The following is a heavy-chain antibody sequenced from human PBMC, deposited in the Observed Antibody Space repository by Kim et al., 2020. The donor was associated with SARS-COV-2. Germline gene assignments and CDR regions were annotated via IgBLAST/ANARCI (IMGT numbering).Heavy chain of an antibody. CDR3: AAQAGSSWISYYYGMDV. V-gene: IGHV1-58*01. CDR1: GFTFTSSA. Sequence: SVKVSCKASGFTFTSSAVQWVRQARGQRLEWIGWIVVGSGNTNYAQKFQERVTITRDMSTSTAYMELSSLRSEDTAVYYCAAQAGSSWISYYYGMDVWGQGTTVTVSS. J-gene: IGHJ6*02. D-gene: IGHD6-13*01. CDR2: IVVGSGNT.